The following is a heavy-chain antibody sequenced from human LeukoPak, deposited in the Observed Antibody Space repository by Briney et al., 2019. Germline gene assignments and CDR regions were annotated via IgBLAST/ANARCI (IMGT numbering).Heavy chain of an antibody. CDR1: GGSISSYY. V-gene: IGHV4-4*02. CDR3: ARDWGIDAFDI. J-gene: IGHJ3*02. Sequence: SETLSLTCTVSGGSISSYYLSWVRQPPGKGLEWIGEIYHSGSTNYNPSLKSRVTISVDKSKNQFSLKLSSVTAADTAVYYCARDWGIDAFDIWGQGTMVTVSS. D-gene: IGHD3-16*01. CDR2: IYHSGST.